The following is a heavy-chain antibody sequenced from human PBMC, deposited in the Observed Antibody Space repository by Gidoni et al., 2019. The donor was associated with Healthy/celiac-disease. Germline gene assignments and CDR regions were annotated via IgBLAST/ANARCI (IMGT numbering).Heavy chain of an antibody. CDR2: IIPILGIA. V-gene: IGHV1-69*08. Sequence: QVQLVQSGAEVKKPGSSVKVSCKASGGTFSSYTISWVRQAPGQGLEWMGRIIPILGIANYAQKFQGRVTITADKSTSTAYMELSSLRSEDTAVYYCARDRWVSGWFDPWGQGTLVTVSS. CDR3: ARDRWVSGWFDP. D-gene: IGHD6-13*01. J-gene: IGHJ5*02. CDR1: GGTFSSYT.